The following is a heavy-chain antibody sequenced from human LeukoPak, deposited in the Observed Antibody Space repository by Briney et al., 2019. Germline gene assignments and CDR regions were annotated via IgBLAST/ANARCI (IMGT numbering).Heavy chain of an antibody. CDR3: ARDHSGSGRAFDY. J-gene: IGHJ4*02. Sequence: PGGSLRLSCAASGFTFSSYAMHWVRQAPGKGLEWVAVISYDGSNKYYADSVKGRFTISRDNSKNTLYLQMNRLRAEDTAVYYCARDHSGSGRAFDYWGQGTLVTVSS. CDR2: ISYDGSNK. V-gene: IGHV3-30-3*01. D-gene: IGHD3-10*01. CDR1: GFTFSSYA.